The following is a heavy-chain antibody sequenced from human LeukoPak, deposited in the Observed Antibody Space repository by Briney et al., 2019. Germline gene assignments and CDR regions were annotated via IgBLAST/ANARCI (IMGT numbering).Heavy chain of an antibody. CDR2: IWYDGSNK. J-gene: IGHJ6*02. D-gene: IGHD1-7*01. CDR3: ARDLGPNYPRVYYYGMDV. V-gene: IGHV3-33*01. Sequence: GGSLRLSRAASGFTFSSYGMHWVRQAPGKGLEWVAVIWYDGSNKYYADSVKGRFTISRDNSKNTLYLQMNSLRAEDTAVYYCARDLGPNYPRVYYYGMDVWGQGTTATVSS. CDR1: GFTFSSYG.